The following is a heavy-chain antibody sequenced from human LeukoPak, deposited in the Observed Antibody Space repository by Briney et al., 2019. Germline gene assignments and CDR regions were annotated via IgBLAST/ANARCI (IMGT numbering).Heavy chain of an antibody. CDR2: ISYIGST. J-gene: IGHJ4*02. Sequence: SETLSLTCTVSGGSISSDSWSWIRQPPGKGLEWIGYISYIGSTNYNPSLKSRVTISIDTSKNQFSLKLNSVTAADTAVYYCARTQTSTYYYDSSGYLGYWGQGTLVTVSS. CDR1: GGSISSDS. D-gene: IGHD3-22*01. V-gene: IGHV4-59*01. CDR3: ARTQTSTYYYDSSGYLGY.